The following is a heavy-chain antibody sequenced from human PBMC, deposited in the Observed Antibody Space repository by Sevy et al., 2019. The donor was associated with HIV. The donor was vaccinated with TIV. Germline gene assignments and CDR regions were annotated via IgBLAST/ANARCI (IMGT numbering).Heavy chain of an antibody. Sequence: ASVKVSCKASGYTFTAYYLHWVRQAPGQGLEGMGRINPNSGGTNYAQKFQGRVTMTRDTSTSTTYMELRRLRSDDTAVYYCARGGIGGGFDYWGQGTLVTVSS. CDR2: INPNSGGT. CDR3: ARGGIGGGFDY. D-gene: IGHD1-26*01. V-gene: IGHV1-2*02. J-gene: IGHJ4*02. CDR1: GYTFTAYY.